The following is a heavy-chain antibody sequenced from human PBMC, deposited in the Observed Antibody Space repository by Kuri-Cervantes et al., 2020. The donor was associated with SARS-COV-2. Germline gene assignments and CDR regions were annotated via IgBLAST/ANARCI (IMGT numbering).Heavy chain of an antibody. CDR1: GFTFSNYA. V-gene: IGHV3-23*01. CDR3: AKGISVEKARVGEN. Sequence: GGSLRLSCVASGFTFSNYALTWVRQAPGKGLEWVSAISGSGGDTYYADSVKGRFTISRDSSKNTMYLQMNSVRAEDTALYYCAKGISVEKARVGENWGQGTLVTVSS. D-gene: IGHD5-24*01. J-gene: IGHJ4*02. CDR2: ISGSGGDT.